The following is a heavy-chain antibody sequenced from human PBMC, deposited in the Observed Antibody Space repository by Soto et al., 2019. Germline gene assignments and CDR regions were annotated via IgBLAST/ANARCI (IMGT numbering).Heavy chain of an antibody. CDR3: ARVTGYYAPDY. CDR2: IIPIFGTA. Sequence: SVKVSCKASGGAFSSYAISWVRQAPGQGLEWMGGIIPIFGTANYAQKFQGRVTITRDTSASTAYMELSSLRSEDTAVYYCARVTGYYAPDYWVQGTLVTVSS. D-gene: IGHD3-9*01. CDR1: GGAFSSYA. J-gene: IGHJ4*02. V-gene: IGHV1-69*05.